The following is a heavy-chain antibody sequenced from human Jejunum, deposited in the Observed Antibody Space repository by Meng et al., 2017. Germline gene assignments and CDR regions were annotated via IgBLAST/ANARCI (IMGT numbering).Heavy chain of an antibody. CDR3: ATAYESSGYYYLYYFQY. CDR1: VGSIISNNW. V-gene: IGHV4-4*02. D-gene: IGHD3-22*01. CDR2: IYHSGIT. Sequence: QVQMAVSGPGLVTPSGALSLTCAVSVGSIISNNWWNWVRQPPGKGLEWIGEIYHSGITNYNPSLKSRVTISVDKSKNQFSLNLSSLTAADTAVYYCATAYESSGYYYLYYFQYWGQGTLVTVSS. J-gene: IGHJ4*02.